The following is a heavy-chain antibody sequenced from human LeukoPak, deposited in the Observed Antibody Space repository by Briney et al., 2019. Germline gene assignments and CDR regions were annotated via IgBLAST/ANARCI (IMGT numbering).Heavy chain of an antibody. CDR1: GYTFTSYG. D-gene: IGHD3-10*01. J-gene: IGHJ3*02. CDR3: ARGGLVLWFGELDAFDI. V-gene: IGHV1-18*01. CDR2: ISAYNSNT. Sequence: GASVKVSCKASGYTFTSYGINWVRQAPGQGLEWMGWISAYNSNTHYAQKLQGGVTITRNTSISTAYMELSSLRSEDTAVYYCARGGLVLWFGELDAFDIWGQGTMVTVSS.